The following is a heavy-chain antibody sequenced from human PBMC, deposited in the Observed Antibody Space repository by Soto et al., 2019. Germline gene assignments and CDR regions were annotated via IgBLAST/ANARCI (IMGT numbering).Heavy chain of an antibody. D-gene: IGHD3-10*01. V-gene: IGHV4-61*01. CDR3: TTQGFGILHGLVDV. Sequence: SQTMSLTSTISSVSFSSIYNHYCSWIRQPPGKGLEWIGYISYSGYTSYNPSLKSRVIISVDTSKNQVSLNLVPVTAADTAVYYCTTQGFGILHGLVDVWGQGTTVT. CDR2: ISYSGYT. J-gene: IGHJ6*02. CDR1: SVSFSSIYNHY.